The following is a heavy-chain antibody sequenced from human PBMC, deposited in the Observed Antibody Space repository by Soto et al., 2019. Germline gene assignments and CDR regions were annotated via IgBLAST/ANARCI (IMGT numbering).Heavy chain of an antibody. V-gene: IGHV3-21*01. CDR2: ISSSSSYI. CDR3: ARDLGAATRGWYYYGMDV. D-gene: IGHD2-15*01. CDR1: GFTFSSYS. J-gene: IGHJ6*02. Sequence: EVQLVESGGGLVKPGGSLRLSCAASGFTFSSYSMNWVRQAPGKGLEWVSSISSSSSYIYYADSVKGRFTISRDNAKNSLYLQRNSLRAEDTAVYYCARDLGAATRGWYYYGMDVWGQGTTVTVSS.